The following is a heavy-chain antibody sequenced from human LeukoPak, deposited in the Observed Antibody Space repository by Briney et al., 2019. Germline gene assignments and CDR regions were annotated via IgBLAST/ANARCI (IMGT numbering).Heavy chain of an antibody. Sequence: ASVKVSCKASGGTFSSYAISWVRQAPGQGLEWMGRIIPILGIANYAQKFQGRVTITADKSTSTAYMELSSLRSEDTAVYYCARDADYGDYEGTRFDYWGQGTLVTVSS. CDR2: IIPILGIA. V-gene: IGHV1-69*04. CDR1: GGTFSSYA. J-gene: IGHJ4*02. D-gene: IGHD4-17*01. CDR3: ARDADYGDYEGTRFDY.